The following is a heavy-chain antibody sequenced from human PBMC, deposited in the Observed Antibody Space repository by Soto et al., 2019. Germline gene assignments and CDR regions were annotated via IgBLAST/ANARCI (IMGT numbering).Heavy chain of an antibody. CDR3: ASSPHSSSWYYA. V-gene: IGHV1-69*02. CDR1: GGTFSSYT. D-gene: IGHD6-13*01. Sequence: SVKVSCKASGGTFSSYTISWVRQAPGQGLEWMGRIIPILGIANYAQKFQGRVTITADKSTSTAYMELSSLRSEDTAVYYCASSPHSSSWYYAWGQGTLVTVSS. J-gene: IGHJ5*02. CDR2: IIPILGIA.